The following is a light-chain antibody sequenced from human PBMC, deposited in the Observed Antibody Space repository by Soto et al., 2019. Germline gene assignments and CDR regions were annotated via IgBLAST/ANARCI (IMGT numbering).Light chain of an antibody. J-gene: IGLJ3*02. CDR2: DVT. V-gene: IGLV2-14*01. CDR3: SSYTTSTTRV. CDR1: SSDIGVYDF. Sequence: QSALTQPASVSGSPGQSITISCTGTSSDIGVYDFVSWYQQHPGRAPKLLIYDVTNRPSGISDRFSGSESGNTASLTISGLQPEDEADYYCSSYTTSTTRVFGGGTQLTVL.